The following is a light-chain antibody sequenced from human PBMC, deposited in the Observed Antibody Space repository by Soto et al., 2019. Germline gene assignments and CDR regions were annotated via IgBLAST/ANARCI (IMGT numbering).Light chain of an antibody. Sequence: QSVLTQPASVSGSPGQSITISCTGTNSDVGDYDHVSWYQQHPGKAPKLIIYEVSNRPSGVSNRFSGSKSGNTASLTVSGLQAEDEAHYYCSSYRNINTLVFGTGTKVTVL. CDR2: EVS. CDR1: NSDVGDYDH. V-gene: IGLV2-14*01. J-gene: IGLJ1*01. CDR3: SSYRNINTLV.